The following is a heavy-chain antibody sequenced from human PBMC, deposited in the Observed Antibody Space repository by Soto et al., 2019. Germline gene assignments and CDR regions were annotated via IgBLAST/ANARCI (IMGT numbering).Heavy chain of an antibody. CDR3: AKGPAIVLVPAAMNYYSGRDV. D-gene: IGHD2-2*01. V-gene: IGHV3-30*18. J-gene: IGHJ6*02. CDR2: ISYDGSNK. Sequence: QVQLVESGGGVVQPGRSLRLSCAASGFTFSSYGMHWVRQAPGKGLEWVAVISYDGSNKYYADSVKGRFTISRDNSKNTLYLQMNRLRAEDTAVYYCAKGPAIVLVPAAMNYYSGRDVWGQGTTVTVSS. CDR1: GFTFSSYG.